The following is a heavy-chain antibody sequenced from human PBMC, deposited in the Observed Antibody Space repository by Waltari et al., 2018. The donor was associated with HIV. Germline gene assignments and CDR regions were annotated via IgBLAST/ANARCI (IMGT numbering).Heavy chain of an antibody. CDR3: ARSPAF. CDR1: GYTFNNYA. V-gene: IGHV7-4-1*02. J-gene: IGHJ4*02. CDR2: MNTNTGDP. Sequence: QVQLVQSGFQLKKPGASLKISCTASGYTFNNYAMHWVRQAPGQGLEWMGWMNTNTGDPTYAQGFTGRFVFSLDTSMSTTYLQINTLKPEDSAVYYCARSPAFWGQGTLVIVSS.